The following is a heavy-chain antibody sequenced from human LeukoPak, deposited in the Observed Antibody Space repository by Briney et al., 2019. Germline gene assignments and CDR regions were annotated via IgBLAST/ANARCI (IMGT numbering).Heavy chain of an antibody. D-gene: IGHD5-18*01. CDR2: IYYSGST. CDR1: GGSISSGGYY. J-gene: IGHJ4*02. CDR3: ARVVDTAMAPYYFDY. Sequence: SETLSLTCTVSGGSISSGGYYWSWIRQHPGKGLEWIGYIYYSGSTYYNPSLKSRVTISVDTSKNQFSLKLSSVTAADTAVYYCARVVDTAMAPYYFDYWGQGTLVTVSS. V-gene: IGHV4-31*03.